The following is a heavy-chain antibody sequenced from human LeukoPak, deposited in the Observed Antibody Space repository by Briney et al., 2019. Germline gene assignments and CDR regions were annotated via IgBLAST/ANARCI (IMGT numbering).Heavy chain of an antibody. CDR2: IKQDGSEK. CDR1: GFTFSSYW. D-gene: IGHD6-13*01. J-gene: IGHJ4*02. Sequence: GGSLRLSCAASGFTFSSYWMSWVRQAPGKGLEWVANIKQDGSEKYYVGSVKGRFTISRDNAKNSLYLQMNSLRAEDTAVYYCARDRGAAAGYFDYWGQGTLVTVSS. V-gene: IGHV3-7*05. CDR3: ARDRGAAAGYFDY.